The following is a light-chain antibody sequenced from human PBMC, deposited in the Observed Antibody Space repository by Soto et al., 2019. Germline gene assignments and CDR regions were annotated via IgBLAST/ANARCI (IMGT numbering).Light chain of an antibody. Sequence: QLVLTQPPSVSGAPGQRVTISCTGSSSNIGAGYDVHWYQQLPGRAPKLLIYGNTNRPSGVPDRFSGSKSGPSASLAITGLEAEDEADYYCLSFDSSLSVVFGGGTKVTVL. CDR3: LSFDSSLSVV. J-gene: IGLJ2*01. CDR2: GNT. CDR1: SSNIGAGYD. V-gene: IGLV1-40*01.